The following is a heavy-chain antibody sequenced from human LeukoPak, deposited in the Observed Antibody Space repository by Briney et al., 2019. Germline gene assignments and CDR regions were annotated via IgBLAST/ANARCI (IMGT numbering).Heavy chain of an antibody. CDR2: IKQDGSEK. CDR1: GFTFSSYW. V-gene: IGHV3-7*04. D-gene: IGHD3-3*01. J-gene: IGHJ6*02. CDR3: ARGPTYYDFWSGYYSYYYYGMDV. Sequence: PGGSLRLSCAASGFTFSSYWMSWVRQAPGKGLEWAANIKQDGSEKYYVDSVKGRFTISRDNAKNSLYLQMNSLRAEDTAVYYCARGPTYYDFWSGYYSYYYYGMDVWGQGTTVTVSS.